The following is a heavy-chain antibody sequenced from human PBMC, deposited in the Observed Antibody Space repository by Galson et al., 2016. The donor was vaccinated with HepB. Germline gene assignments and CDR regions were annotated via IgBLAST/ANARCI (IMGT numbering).Heavy chain of an antibody. Sequence: CAISGDSVSGTTIAWNWIRHSPSRGLEWLGRTYYRSKWYYDYAGSVKSRITINPDTSRNQFSLQLNSVTPEDTAVHYYARDGYTSGWHGAFEIWGQGTMVTVSS. CDR3: ARDGYTSGWHGAFEI. CDR2: TYYRSKWYY. V-gene: IGHV6-1*01. CDR1: GDSVSGTTIA. D-gene: IGHD6-19*01. J-gene: IGHJ3*02.